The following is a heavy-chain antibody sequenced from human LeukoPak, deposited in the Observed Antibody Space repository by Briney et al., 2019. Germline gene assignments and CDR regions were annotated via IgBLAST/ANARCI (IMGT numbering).Heavy chain of an antibody. CDR3: ARGPTHGGTYFDS. CDR1: GGFISNYY. V-gene: IGHV4-4*07. J-gene: IGHJ4*02. D-gene: IGHD2-15*01. Sequence: PSETLSLTCTVSGGFISNYYWSWIRQPAGKEPEWIGRIHSSGSTIYNPSLKCRVTVSVDTSKNKFSLRLTSATAADTAVYYCARGPTHGGTYFDSWGQGTLVTVSS. CDR2: IHSSGST.